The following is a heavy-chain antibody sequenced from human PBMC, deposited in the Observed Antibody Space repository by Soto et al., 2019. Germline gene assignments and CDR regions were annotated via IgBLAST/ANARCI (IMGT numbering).Heavy chain of an antibody. CDR2: INPAGGTT. Sequence: QVQLVQSGAEVKKPGASVRISCRASGYSFTSTYVHWVRQAPGQGPEWMGIINPAGGTTYYAQKFQGGLTSTSDTSPDTSFMGLNDLTCEDTAVYFCALKVVTYYDNWGQGTLLTVSS. CDR1: GYSFTSTY. V-gene: IGHV1-46*01. CDR3: ALKVVTYYDN. D-gene: IGHD2-21*02. J-gene: IGHJ4*02.